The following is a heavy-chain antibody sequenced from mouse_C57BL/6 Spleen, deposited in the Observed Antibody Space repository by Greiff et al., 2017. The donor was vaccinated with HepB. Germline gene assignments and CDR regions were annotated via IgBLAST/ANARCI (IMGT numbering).Heavy chain of an antibody. CDR3: TNYYYGSSYIYYYAMDY. J-gene: IGHJ4*01. Sequence: VQLQQSGAELVRPGASVTLSCKASGYTFTDYEMHWVKQTPVHGLEWIGAIDPETGGNAYNQKFKGKAILTADKSSSTAYMELRSLTSEDSAVYYCTNYYYGSSYIYYYAMDYWGQGTSVTVSS. CDR2: IDPETGGN. V-gene: IGHV1-15*01. D-gene: IGHD1-1*01. CDR1: GYTFTDYE.